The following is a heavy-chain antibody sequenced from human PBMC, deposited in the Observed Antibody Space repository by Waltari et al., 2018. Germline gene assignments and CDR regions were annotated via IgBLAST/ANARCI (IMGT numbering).Heavy chain of an antibody. J-gene: IGHJ4*02. Sequence: QVLLQQWGAGLLKPSETLSLTCAVYGRSFSGFYWSWIRQAPGKGLEWVGHINHRRTTNCNPSLKSRVTISLDTSKNQFSLNVTSVTAADTAVYYCARETFYGSGSYPIDWGQGTLVTVSS. V-gene: IGHV4-34*02. CDR2: INHRRTT. D-gene: IGHD3-10*01. CDR1: GRSFSGFY. CDR3: ARETFYGSGSYPID.